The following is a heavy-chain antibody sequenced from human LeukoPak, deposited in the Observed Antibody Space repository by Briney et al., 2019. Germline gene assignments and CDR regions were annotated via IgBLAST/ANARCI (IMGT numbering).Heavy chain of an antibody. CDR2: ISPTGSTT. CDR1: GFSFSGHW. V-gene: IGHV3-74*01. CDR3: ARGPNSNWSGLDY. J-gene: IGHJ4*02. D-gene: IGHD6-6*01. Sequence: GGSLRLSCTASGFSFSGHWMHWARQLPGKGLVWVSRISPTGSTTSYADSVKGRFTVSRDNAKNTLYLQVNNLRAEDTAVYYCARGPNSNWSGLDYWGQGTLVTVSS.